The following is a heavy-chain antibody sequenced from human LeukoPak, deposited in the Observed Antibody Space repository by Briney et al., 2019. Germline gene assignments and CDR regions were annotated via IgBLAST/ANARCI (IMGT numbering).Heavy chain of an antibody. CDR1: GFTFSSYS. V-gene: IGHV3-21*01. J-gene: IGHJ4*02. D-gene: IGHD3-16*01. CDR3: ARFGESALYFDY. CDR2: ISSSSSYI. Sequence: GGSLRLSCAASGFTFSSYSMNWVRQAPGKGLEWVSSISSSSSYIYYADSVKGRFTISGDNAKNSLYLQMDSLRAEDTAVYYCARFGESALYFDYWGQGTLDTVSS.